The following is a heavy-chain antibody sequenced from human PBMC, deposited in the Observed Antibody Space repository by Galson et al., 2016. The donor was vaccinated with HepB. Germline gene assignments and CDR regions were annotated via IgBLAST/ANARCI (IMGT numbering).Heavy chain of an antibody. CDR2: IVDSGVTT. D-gene: IGHD3-16*01. CDR1: GFSFSSYA. V-gene: IGHV3-23*01. Sequence: SLRLSCAASGFSFSSYAMCWVRQAPGKGLEWVSAIVDSGVTTYYADSVRGRFTISRDNSKSTLYLQMNSLRAEDTAVYNCAKDTSWVLDFWGQGNLVTVSS. CDR3: AKDTSWVLDF. J-gene: IGHJ4*02.